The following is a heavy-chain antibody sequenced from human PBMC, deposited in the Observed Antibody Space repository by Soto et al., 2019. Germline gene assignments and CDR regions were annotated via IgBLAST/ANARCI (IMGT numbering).Heavy chain of an antibody. J-gene: IGHJ3*01. CDR1: GYTFTGSY. CDR3: ARVVYGDASWPHAFDL. CDR2: INPTGGIT. D-gene: IGHD2-8*01. Sequence: ASVKVSCKEFGYTFTGSYIHWMRQAPGQGLEWVGIINPTGGITSYAQKFQGRVVMTSDTSTSTVYVELGGLRHDDTATYYCARVVYGDASWPHAFDLWGQGTMVTVS. V-gene: IGHV1-46*01.